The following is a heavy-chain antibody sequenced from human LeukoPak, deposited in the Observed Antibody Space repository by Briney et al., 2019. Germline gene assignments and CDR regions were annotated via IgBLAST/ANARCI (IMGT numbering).Heavy chain of an antibody. CDR3: SRDGGFWSAYPLDY. CDR2: ISTTSSNI. V-gene: IGHV3-48*02. D-gene: IGHD3-3*01. CDR1: GFTFSNAW. J-gene: IGHJ4*02. Sequence: QPGGSLRLSCAASGFTFSNAWMSWVRQAPGKGLEWVSYISTTSSNIYYADPVEGRFTISRDNAKNLLYLQMDSLRDEDTAVYYCSRDGGFWSAYPLDYWGQGTLVTVSA.